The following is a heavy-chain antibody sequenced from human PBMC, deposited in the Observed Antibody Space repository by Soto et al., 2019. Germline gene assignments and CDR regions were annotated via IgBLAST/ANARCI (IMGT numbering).Heavy chain of an antibody. Sequence: GESLKISCNSSGYIFTNYWIGWVRQMPGKGLEWMGIIYPGNSDTTYGPSFQGQDTISVDKSISTDYLQWSSLKATETTMYFCAMRAWVNLAFDYWGQGTQVTVSS. CDR3: AMRAWVNLAFDY. V-gene: IGHV5-51*01. CDR2: IYPGNSDT. CDR1: GYIFTNYW. D-gene: IGHD3-16*01. J-gene: IGHJ4*02.